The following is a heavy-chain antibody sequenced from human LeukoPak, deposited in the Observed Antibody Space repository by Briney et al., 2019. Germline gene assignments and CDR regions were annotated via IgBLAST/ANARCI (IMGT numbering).Heavy chain of an antibody. V-gene: IGHV4-39*01. CDR2: IYYSGST. J-gene: IGHJ6*02. CDR3: ARRQVRGVTSDGMDV. Sequence: SETLSPTCTVSGGSISSSSYYWGWIRQPPGKGLEWIGSIYYSGSTYYNPSLKSRVTISVDTSKNQFSLKLSSVTAADTAVYYCARRQVRGVTSDGMDVWGQGTTVTVSS. D-gene: IGHD3-10*01. CDR1: GGSISSSSYY.